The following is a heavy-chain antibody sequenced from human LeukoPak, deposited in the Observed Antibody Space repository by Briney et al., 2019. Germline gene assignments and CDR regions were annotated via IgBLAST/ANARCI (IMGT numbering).Heavy chain of an antibody. D-gene: IGHD1-26*01. CDR1: GYTFTSYD. CDR3: ARAPSGSYYEAFDI. CDR2: MNPNSGNT. V-gene: IGHV1-8*03. Sequence: GASAKVSCKASGYTFTSYDINWVRQATGQGLEWMGWMNPNSGNTGYAQKFQGRVTFTRNTSISTAYMELSSLRSEDTAVYYCARAPSGSYYEAFDIWGQGTMVTVSS. J-gene: IGHJ3*02.